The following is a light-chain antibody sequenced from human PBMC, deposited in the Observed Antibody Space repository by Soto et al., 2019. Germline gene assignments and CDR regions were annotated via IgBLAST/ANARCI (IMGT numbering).Light chain of an antibody. CDR1: QGIRNF. CDR2: AAS. V-gene: IGKV1-27*01. CDR3: QKYSSVIT. Sequence: DIQMTQSPSSLSAYVGDRVTITCRSSQGIRNFLAWYQQKPGKVPKLLISAASTLESGVPSRFSGSGSGTDFTLTITSLQPEDGATYYCQKYSSVITFGQGTRLEIK. J-gene: IGKJ5*01.